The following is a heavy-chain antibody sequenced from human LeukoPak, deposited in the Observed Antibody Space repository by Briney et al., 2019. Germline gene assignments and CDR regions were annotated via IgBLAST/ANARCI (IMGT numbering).Heavy chain of an antibody. J-gene: IGHJ4*02. CDR2: ISDSGGRT. CDR1: GITLSNYG. CDR3: AKRGVVIRVILVGFHKEAYYFDS. Sequence: GSLRLSCAVSGITLSNYGMSWVRQAPGKGLVWVAGISDSGGRTNYADSVKGRFTISRDNPKNTLYLQMNSLRAEDTAVYFCAKRGVVIRVILVGFHKEAYYFDSWGQGALVTVSS. V-gene: IGHV3-23*01. D-gene: IGHD3-22*01.